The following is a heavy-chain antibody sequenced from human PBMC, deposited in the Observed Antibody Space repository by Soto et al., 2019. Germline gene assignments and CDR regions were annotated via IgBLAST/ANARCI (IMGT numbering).Heavy chain of an antibody. CDR3: AREGNYGSGSYGAFDI. CDR2: ISAYNGNT. CDR1: GYTFTSYG. D-gene: IGHD3-10*01. Sequence: ASVKVSCKASGYTFTSYGISWVRQAPGQGLEWMGWISAYNGNTNYAQKLQGRVTMTTDTSTSTAYMELRSLRSDDTAVYYCAREGNYGSGSYGAFDIWGQGTMVTVSS. V-gene: IGHV1-18*01. J-gene: IGHJ3*02.